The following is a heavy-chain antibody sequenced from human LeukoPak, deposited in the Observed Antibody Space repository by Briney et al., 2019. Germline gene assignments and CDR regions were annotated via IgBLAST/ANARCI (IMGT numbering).Heavy chain of an antibody. CDR2: ISGSSSII. D-gene: IGHD5-24*01. CDR1: GFTFSSYS. V-gene: IGHV3-48*01. CDR3: AIEGGSLEKINY. Sequence: GGSLRLSCAGTGFTFSSYSMNWVRQAPGKGLEWVSYISGSSSIIYNADSVKGRFTISRDNSKNTLYLQMNSLRAEDTAVYYCAIEGGSLEKINYWGQGTLVTVSS. J-gene: IGHJ4*02.